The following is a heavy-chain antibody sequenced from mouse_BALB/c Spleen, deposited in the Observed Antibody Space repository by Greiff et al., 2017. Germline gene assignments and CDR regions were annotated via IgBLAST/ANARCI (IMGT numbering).Heavy chain of an antibody. Sequence: VQLQQSGAELVKPGASVKLSCTASGFNIKDTYMHWVKQRPEQGLEWIGRIDPANGNTKYDPKFQGKATITADTSSNTAYLQLSSLTSEDTAVYYCARFGDYYGSSYYFDYWGQGTTLTVSS. D-gene: IGHD1-1*01. CDR3: ARFGDYYGSSYYFDY. V-gene: IGHV14-3*02. CDR2: IDPANGNT. CDR1: GFNIKDTY. J-gene: IGHJ2*01.